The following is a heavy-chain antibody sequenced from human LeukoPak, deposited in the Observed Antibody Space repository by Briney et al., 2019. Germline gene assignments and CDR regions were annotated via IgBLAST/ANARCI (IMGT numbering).Heavy chain of an antibody. D-gene: IGHD2-2*01. CDR1: GFTFSNYA. CDR3: AKLVCADCTSSSLTVAFDH. CDR2: YRGSGYTT. Sequence: GESLRLSCAASGFTFSNYAMSWVRRAPGRGVEWGSAYRGSGYTTYYAGTVKGRFNISRDNSKNTLYLQMNSLRAEDTAVYFCAKLVCADCTSSSLTVAFDHWGQGTLVTVSS. J-gene: IGHJ4*02. V-gene: IGHV3-23*01.